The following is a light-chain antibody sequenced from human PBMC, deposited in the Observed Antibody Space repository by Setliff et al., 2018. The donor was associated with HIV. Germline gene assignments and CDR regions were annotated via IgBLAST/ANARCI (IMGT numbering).Light chain of an antibody. J-gene: IGLJ3*02. Sequence: QSALAQPPSVSGAPGQRVTISCTGRSPDIGAGYDVQWYQQFPGTAPKLLIYGDTNRPSGVPDRFSGSKSGTSASLAITGLQVEDEADYYCQSYDSSLRTLVFGGGTKVTVL. CDR3: QSYDSSLRTLV. CDR2: GDT. CDR1: SPDIGAGYD. V-gene: IGLV1-40*01.